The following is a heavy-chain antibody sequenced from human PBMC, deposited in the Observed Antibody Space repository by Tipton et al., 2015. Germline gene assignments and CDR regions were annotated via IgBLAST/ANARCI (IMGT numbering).Heavy chain of an antibody. V-gene: IGHV4-30-4*01. CDR3: ARFKPPDYVGEAGFDN. D-gene: IGHD4-17*01. J-gene: IGHJ4*02. CDR1: GDSISTGDYY. CDR2: VYKSGNT. Sequence: TLSLTCTVSGDSISTGDYYWSWIRQPPGKGLEWIGYVYKSGNTYYSPSLKSRVTISVDTSKNQFSLNLTSVTAADTAVYYCARFKPPDYVGEAGFDNWGQGTLVTVSS.